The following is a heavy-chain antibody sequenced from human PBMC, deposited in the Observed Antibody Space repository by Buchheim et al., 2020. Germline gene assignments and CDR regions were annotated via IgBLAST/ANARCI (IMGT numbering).Heavy chain of an antibody. CDR1: GFTFSSYW. CDR3: ARGTRDYYGMDV. CDR2: IKEDGSEG. J-gene: IGHJ6*02. V-gene: IGHV3-7*01. Sequence: EVQLVESGGGLVQPGGSLRLSCAASGFTFSSYWMTWVRQAPGKGLEWVANIKEDGSEGYYVDSVKGRFTISRDNAMNSLFLQMSSHGGEDTAEYYCARGTRDYYGMDVWGQGTT.